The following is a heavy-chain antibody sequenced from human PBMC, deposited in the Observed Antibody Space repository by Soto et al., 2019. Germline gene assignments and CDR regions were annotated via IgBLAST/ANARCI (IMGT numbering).Heavy chain of an antibody. CDR1: GFTFDDYA. CDR2: LTWNGEVL. D-gene: IGHD3-22*01. Sequence: LRLSCVASGFTFDDYAIHWVRQTPGKGLEWVSGLTWNGEVLGYADSVKGRFTISRDNAKNSLYLEMNSLRPEDTALYYCVKDSESSGYLTHLDYWGQGTLVTVSS. V-gene: IGHV3-9*01. CDR3: VKDSESSGYLTHLDY. J-gene: IGHJ4*02.